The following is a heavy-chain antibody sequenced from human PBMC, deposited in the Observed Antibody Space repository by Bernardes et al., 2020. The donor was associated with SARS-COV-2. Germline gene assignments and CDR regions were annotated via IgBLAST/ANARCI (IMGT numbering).Heavy chain of an antibody. J-gene: IGHJ6*02. CDR1: GFTFSSYA. CDR2: ISYDGSNK. D-gene: IGHD6-13*01. CDR3: ARDTDSWYNLRYYYGMDV. Sequence: GESLRLSCAASGFTFSSYAMHWVRQAPGKGLEWVAVISYDGSNKYYADSVKGRFTISRDNSKNTLYLQMNSLRAEDTAVYYCARDTDSWYNLRYYYGMDVWGQGTTVTVSS. V-gene: IGHV3-30-3*01.